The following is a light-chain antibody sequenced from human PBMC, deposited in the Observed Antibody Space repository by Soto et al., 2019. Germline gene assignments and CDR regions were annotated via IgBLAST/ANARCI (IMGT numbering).Light chain of an antibody. CDR3: QHYNSYSEA. CDR1: QTISSW. CDR2: KAS. J-gene: IGKJ1*01. Sequence: IHLTLSPSTLSGSVGDRVTITCRASQTISSWLAWYQQKPGKAPKLLIYKASTLKSGVPSRFSGSGSGTEFTLTISSLQPDDFATYYCQHYNSYSEAFGQGTKVDIK. V-gene: IGKV1-5*03.